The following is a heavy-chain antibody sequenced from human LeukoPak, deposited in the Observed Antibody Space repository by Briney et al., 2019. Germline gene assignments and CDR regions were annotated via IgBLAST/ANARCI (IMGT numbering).Heavy chain of an antibody. D-gene: IGHD6-19*01. Sequence: ASVTVSRKSSGSTFTTFYIHWVRQAPGQGLEWMGWINPNSIDTNDAQKFQGRVTMTRDTSISTAYMELSGLTSDDTDIYYCARGGYNGWSTLDYWGQGTLVSVSS. CDR1: GSTFTTFY. CDR2: INPNSIDT. CDR3: ARGGYNGWSTLDY. V-gene: IGHV1-2*02. J-gene: IGHJ4*02.